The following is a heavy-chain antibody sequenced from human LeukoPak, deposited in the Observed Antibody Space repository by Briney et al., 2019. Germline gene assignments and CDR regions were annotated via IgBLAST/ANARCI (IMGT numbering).Heavy chain of an antibody. J-gene: IGHJ4*02. V-gene: IGHV3-48*04. CDR1: GFTFSSFS. CDR2: ISSSSSST. CDR3: ARVIGSYGDSAY. Sequence: GGSLRLSCAASGFTFSSFSMNWVRQAPGKGVEGISYISSSSSSTYYADSVKGRFTISRDNAKNSLYLQMNSLRAEDTAVYYCARVIGSYGDSAYWGQGTLVTVSS. D-gene: IGHD4-17*01.